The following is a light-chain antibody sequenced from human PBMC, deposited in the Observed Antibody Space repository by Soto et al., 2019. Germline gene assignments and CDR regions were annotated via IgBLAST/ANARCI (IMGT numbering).Light chain of an antibody. J-gene: IGKJ2*01. V-gene: IGKV1-5*01. CDR2: DAS. Sequence: DIQMTQSPSILSASVGDRVTITCRASQSISNWLAWYQQKPGRAPKVLIYDASSLQSGVPSRFSGSGSGTEFTLTISSLQPDHIATYYCQQYKSYSYTFGQGTNLEI. CDR1: QSISNW. CDR3: QQYKSYSYT.